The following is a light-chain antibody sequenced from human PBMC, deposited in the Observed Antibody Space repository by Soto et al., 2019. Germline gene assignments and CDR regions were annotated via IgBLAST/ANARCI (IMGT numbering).Light chain of an antibody. CDR1: SSNIGAGYG. J-gene: IGLJ2*01. CDR2: GNS. V-gene: IGLV1-40*01. CDR3: QSYDISLSVSVI. Sequence: QSVLTQPPSVSGAPGQRVTISCTGSSSNIGAGYGVQWYQQLPGAAPKLLIFGNSNRPSGVPDRFSGSRSGTSASLAITGLQADDEADYFCQSYDISLSVSVIFGGGTQLTVL.